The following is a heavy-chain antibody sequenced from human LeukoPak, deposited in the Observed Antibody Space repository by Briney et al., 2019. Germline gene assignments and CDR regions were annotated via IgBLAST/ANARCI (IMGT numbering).Heavy chain of an antibody. J-gene: IGHJ6*03. CDR3: ARLYYYYMDV. Sequence: PSETLSLTCTVSGGSISSSTYYWGWIRQPPGKGLEWIGSIYYSGSTYYNPSLKSRFTISVDTSKNQFSLKLSSVTAADTAVYYCARLYYYYMDVWGKGTTVTVSS. V-gene: IGHV4-39*07. CDR1: GGSISSSTYY. CDR2: IYYSGST.